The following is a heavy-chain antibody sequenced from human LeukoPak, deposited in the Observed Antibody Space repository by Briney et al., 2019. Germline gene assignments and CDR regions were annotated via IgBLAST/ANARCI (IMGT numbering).Heavy chain of an antibody. CDR3: ARQGLRYFDWLSIMGIDY. D-gene: IGHD3-9*01. CDR1: GFTFSSYA. V-gene: IGHV3-30*04. J-gene: IGHJ4*02. Sequence: GRSLRLSCAASGFTFSSYAMHWVRQAPGKGLEWVAVISYDGSNKYCADSVKGRFTISRDNAKNSLYLQMNSLRAEDTAVYYCARQGLRYFDWLSIMGIDYWGQGTLVTVSS. CDR2: ISYDGSNK.